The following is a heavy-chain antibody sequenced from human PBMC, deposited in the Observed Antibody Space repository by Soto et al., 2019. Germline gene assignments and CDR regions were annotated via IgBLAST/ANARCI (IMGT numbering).Heavy chain of an antibody. Sequence: PGGSLRLSCSASGFTFSNYPMHWVRRAPGKGLEYLSAVNANGGSTFYADSVKGRFTISRDNSKNTLYLQMSSLRGDDTAVYYCTRGYSGYILRYFDYWGQGTQVTVSS. CDR1: GFTFSNYP. CDR3: TRGYSGYILRYFDY. CDR2: VNANGGST. V-gene: IGHV3-64D*08. D-gene: IGHD5-12*01. J-gene: IGHJ4*02.